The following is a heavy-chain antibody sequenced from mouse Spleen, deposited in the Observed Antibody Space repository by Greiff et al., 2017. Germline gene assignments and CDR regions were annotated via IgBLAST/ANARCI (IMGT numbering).Heavy chain of an antibody. CDR3: ARKHYGNYGAYYFDY. V-gene: IGHV1-59*01. D-gene: IGHD2-1*01. Sequence: QVQLQQPGAELVRPGTSVKLSCKASGYTFTSYWMHWVKQRPGQGLEWIGVIDPSDSYTNYNQKFKGKATLTVDTSSSTAYMQLSSLTSEDSAVYYCARKHYGNYGAYYFDYWGQGTTLTVSS. CDR2: IDPSDSYT. CDR1: GYTFTSYW. J-gene: IGHJ2*01.